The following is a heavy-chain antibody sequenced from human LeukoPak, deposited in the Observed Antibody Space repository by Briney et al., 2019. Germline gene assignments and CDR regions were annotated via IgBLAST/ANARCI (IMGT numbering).Heavy chain of an antibody. Sequence: SQTLSLTCTVSGGSLSSGSYYWSWIRQPAWKGLEWIGRIYTSGSTNYNPSLKSRVTISVDTSKNQFSLKLSSVTAADTALYYCASSGYSYGSYFDYWGQGTLLTVSS. D-gene: IGHD5-18*01. CDR1: GGSLSSGSYY. J-gene: IGHJ4*02. CDR3: ASSGYSYGSYFDY. V-gene: IGHV4-61*02. CDR2: IYTSGST.